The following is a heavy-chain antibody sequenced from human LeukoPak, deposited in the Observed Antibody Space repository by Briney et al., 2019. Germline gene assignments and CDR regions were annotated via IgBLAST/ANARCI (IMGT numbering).Heavy chain of an antibody. CDR1: GFTFSSYA. CDR2: ISGSGGST. V-gene: IGHV3-23*01. Sequence: TGGSLRLSCAASGFTFSSYAMSWVRQAPGKGLEWVSAISGSGGSTYYADSVKGRFTISRDNSKNTLYLQMNSLRAEDTAVYYCAEDGLGPYYYDSSGYSLWGQGTLVTVSS. CDR3: AEDGLGPYYYDSSGYSL. J-gene: IGHJ4*02. D-gene: IGHD3-22*01.